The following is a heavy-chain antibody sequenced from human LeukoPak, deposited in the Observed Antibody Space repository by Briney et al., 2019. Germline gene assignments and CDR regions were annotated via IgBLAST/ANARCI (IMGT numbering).Heavy chain of an antibody. V-gene: IGHV3-74*01. CDR2: INSDGSST. J-gene: IGHJ4*02. CDR3: ARDDRSGYFDY. Sequence: GGSLRLSCAASGFTFSSHRMHWVRQAPGKGLVWVSRINSDGSSTSYADSVKGRFTFSRDNAKNTLYLQINSLRAEDTAVYYCARDDRSGYFDYWGQGALVTVSS. CDR1: GFTFSSHR. D-gene: IGHD3-3*01.